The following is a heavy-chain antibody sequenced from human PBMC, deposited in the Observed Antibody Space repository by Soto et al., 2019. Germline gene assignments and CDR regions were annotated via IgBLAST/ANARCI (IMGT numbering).Heavy chain of an antibody. J-gene: IGHJ6*02. CDR3: ARAGYASSWSTDFYYAMDV. CDR2: ISYDGSDK. V-gene: IGHV3-30*03. CDR1: GFTFSNYG. D-gene: IGHD6-19*01. Sequence: ESGGGVVQPGRSLRLSCAASGFTFSNYGVHWVRQAPGKGLEWVAVISYDGSDKYQADSVKGRFTISRDNSKNTLFLQMNDLRPEDTAVYYCARAGYASSWSTDFYYAMDVWGQGTRVTVSS.